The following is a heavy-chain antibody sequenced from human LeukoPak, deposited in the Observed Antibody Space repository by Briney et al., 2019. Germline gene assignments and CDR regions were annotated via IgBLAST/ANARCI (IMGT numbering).Heavy chain of an antibody. Sequence: SETLSLTCTVSGGSISSYYWSWIRQPPGKGLEWIGYIYSSGSTNYNPSLKSRITISVDTSKNKFSLKLSSVTAADTAVYYCARLIDGRWFDPWGEGTLVTVSS. J-gene: IGHJ5*02. D-gene: IGHD1-1*01. V-gene: IGHV4-59*08. CDR1: GGSISSYY. CDR3: ARLIDGRWFDP. CDR2: IYSSGST.